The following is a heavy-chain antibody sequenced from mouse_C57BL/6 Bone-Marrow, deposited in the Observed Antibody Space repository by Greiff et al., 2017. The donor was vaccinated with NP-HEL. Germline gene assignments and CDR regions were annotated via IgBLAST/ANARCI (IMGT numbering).Heavy chain of an antibody. Sequence: QVQLMESGPGLVAPSQSLSLTCTVSGFSFSSSAISWVRQPPGTGLEWLAVIWTGGGPNYTSALKSRLSISKDNSKSQVFLKMNSLQTDDTARYYGAREYYGSRDWYFDVWGTGTTVTVSS. CDR3: AREYYGSRDWYFDV. CDR2: IWTGGGP. V-gene: IGHV2-9-1*01. J-gene: IGHJ1*03. CDR1: GFSFSSSA. D-gene: IGHD1-1*01.